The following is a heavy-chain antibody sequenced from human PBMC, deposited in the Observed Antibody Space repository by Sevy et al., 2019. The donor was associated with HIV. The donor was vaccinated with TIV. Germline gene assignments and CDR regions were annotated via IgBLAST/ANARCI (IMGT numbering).Heavy chain of an antibody. CDR3: AKCYYDSSGYYPDAFDI. Sequence: GGSLRLSCAASGFTFSSYAMHWVRQAPGKGLEWVAVISYDGSNKYYADSVKGRFTISRENSKNTLYLQMNSLRAEDTAVYYCAKCYYDSSGYYPDAFDIWGQGTMVTVSS. CDR1: GFTFSSYA. J-gene: IGHJ3*02. D-gene: IGHD3-22*01. CDR2: ISYDGSNK. V-gene: IGHV3-30-3*02.